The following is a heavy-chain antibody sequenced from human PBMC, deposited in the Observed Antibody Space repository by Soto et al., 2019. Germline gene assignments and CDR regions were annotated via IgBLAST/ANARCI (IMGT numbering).Heavy chain of an antibody. Sequence: ESGGGLVQPGRSLRLSCAASGFTFDDYAMHWVRQAPGKGLEWVSGISWNSGSIGYADSVKGRFTISRDNVKNSLYLQMNSLRAEDTALYYCAKLSFLYNYFDYWGQGTLVTVSS. V-gene: IGHV3-9*01. CDR2: ISWNSGSI. J-gene: IGHJ4*02. CDR3: AKLSFLYNYFDY. D-gene: IGHD1-20*01. CDR1: GFTFDDYA.